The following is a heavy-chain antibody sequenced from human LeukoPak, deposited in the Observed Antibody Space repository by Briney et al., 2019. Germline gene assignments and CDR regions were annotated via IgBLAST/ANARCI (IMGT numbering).Heavy chain of an antibody. CDR3: ATVTFERGYSYGFDY. D-gene: IGHD5-18*01. J-gene: IGHJ4*02. Sequence: ASVKVSCRVSGYTLTELSMHWVRQAPGKGLEWMGGFDPEDGETIYAQKFQGRVTMTEDTSTDTAYMELSSLRSEDTAVYYCATVTFERGYSYGFDYWGQGTLVTVSS. CDR1: GYTLTELS. V-gene: IGHV1-24*01. CDR2: FDPEDGET.